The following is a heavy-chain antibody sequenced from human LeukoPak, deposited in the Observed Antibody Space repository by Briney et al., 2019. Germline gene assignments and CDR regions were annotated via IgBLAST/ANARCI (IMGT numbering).Heavy chain of an antibody. CDR1: GYTFTGYY. Sequence: ASVKVSCKASGYTFTGYYMHWVRQAPGQGLEWMGWINPNSGGTNYAQKFQGRGTMTRDTSISTAYMELSRLRSDDTAVYYCARGGYYDSSAYRIFDFWGQGTLVTVSS. V-gene: IGHV1-2*02. J-gene: IGHJ4*02. D-gene: IGHD3-22*01. CDR2: INPNSGGT. CDR3: ARGGYYDSSAYRIFDF.